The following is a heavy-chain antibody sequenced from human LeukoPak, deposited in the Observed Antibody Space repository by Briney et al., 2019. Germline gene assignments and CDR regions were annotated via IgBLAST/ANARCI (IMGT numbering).Heavy chain of an antibody. CDR3: ARDRYDSSGYYYGGYHFDI. D-gene: IGHD3-22*01. Sequence: GGSLRLSCATSGFSFSSYAMNWVRQAPGKGLEWVSYISSIGSTIYYTDSVKGRLSIARDNAKNSLYIQKNILRTEDTAVYYCARDRYDSSGYYYGGYHFDIWGQGTTVTVSS. CDR2: ISSIGSTI. CDR1: GFSFSSYA. J-gene: IGHJ3*02. V-gene: IGHV3-48*03.